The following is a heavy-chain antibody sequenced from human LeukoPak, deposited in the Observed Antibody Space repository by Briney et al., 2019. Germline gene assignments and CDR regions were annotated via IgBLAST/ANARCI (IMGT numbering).Heavy chain of an antibody. CDR1: GGSISSSSYY. CDR2: IYYSGST. V-gene: IGHV4-39*07. D-gene: IGHD1-1*01. Sequence: PSETLSLTCTVSGGSISSSSYYWGWIRQPPGKGLEWIGSIYYSGSTYYNPSLKSRVTISVDTSKNQFSLKLSSVTAADTAVYYCASGTSLDYWGQGTLVTVPS. J-gene: IGHJ4*02. CDR3: ASGTSLDY.